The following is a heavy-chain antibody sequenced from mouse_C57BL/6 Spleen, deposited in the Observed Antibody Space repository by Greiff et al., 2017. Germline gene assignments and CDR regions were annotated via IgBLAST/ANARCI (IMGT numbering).Heavy chain of an antibody. CDR3: ELTGRWYFDC. V-gene: IGHV1-15*01. Sequence: VQLQQSGAELVRPGASVTLSCKASGYTFTDYEMHWVKQTPVQGLEWIGAIDPETGGTAYNQKFKGKATLTADKSSSTAYMELRSLTSEDSAVYYCELTGRWYFDCWGKGTTLTVSS. CDR1: GYTFTDYE. J-gene: IGHJ2*01. D-gene: IGHD4-1*01. CDR2: IDPETGGT.